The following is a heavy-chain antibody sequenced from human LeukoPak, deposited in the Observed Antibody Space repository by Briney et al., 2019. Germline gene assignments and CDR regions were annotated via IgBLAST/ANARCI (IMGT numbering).Heavy chain of an antibody. J-gene: IGHJ4*02. Sequence: GGSLRLSCAASGFTFSNAWMSWVRQAPGKGLEWVGRIKSKTDGGTTDYAAPVKGRLTISRDDSKNTLYLQMNSLKTEDTAVYYCTTEDGIVVVTAIGTFDYWGQGTLVTVSS. CDR3: TTEDGIVVVTAIGTFDY. D-gene: IGHD2-21*02. CDR1: GFTFSNAW. CDR2: IKSKTDGGTT. V-gene: IGHV3-15*01.